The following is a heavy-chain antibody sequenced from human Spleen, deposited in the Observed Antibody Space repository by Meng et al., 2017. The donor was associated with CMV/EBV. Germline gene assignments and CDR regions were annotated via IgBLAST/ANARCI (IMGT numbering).Heavy chain of an antibody. CDR3: ARGGFGRGVAIPFYGMDV. Sequence: GESLKISCAASGFTFDDYAMHWVRQAPGKGLEWVAVISYDGSDKYYADAVKGRFTISRDNSKNTLYLQMNSLRAEDTAVYYCARGGFGRGVAIPFYGMDVWGQGTTVTVSS. CDR2: ISYDGSDK. CDR1: GFTFDDYA. J-gene: IGHJ6*02. D-gene: IGHD3-3*01. V-gene: IGHV3-30*04.